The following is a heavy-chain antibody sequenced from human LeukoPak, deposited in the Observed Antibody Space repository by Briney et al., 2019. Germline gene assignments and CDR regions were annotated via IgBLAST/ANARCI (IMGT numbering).Heavy chain of an antibody. CDR1: GGSISSGGYY. J-gene: IGHJ3*02. CDR3: ARTHARQNAFDI. CDR2: VHYSGNT. Sequence: SQTLSLTCTVSGGSISSGGYYWSWIRQHPGKGLEWIGYVHYSGNTYYNPSLKSRVTMSRDTSKNHFSLELSSATAADTAVYYCARTHARQNAFDIWGQGTMVTVSS. V-gene: IGHV4-31*03.